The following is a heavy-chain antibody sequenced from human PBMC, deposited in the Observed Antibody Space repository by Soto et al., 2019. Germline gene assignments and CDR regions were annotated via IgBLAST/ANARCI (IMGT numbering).Heavy chain of an antibody. Sequence: QITLKESGPTLVKPTQTLTLTCTISGFSLNTYEVSVGWIRQPPGKALEWLALIYWDDDKRYNPSLRSRLTINKDTSKNQVVLTMANMDPVDTATYYCAHRGELSWFDHWGQGTLVTVSS. J-gene: IGHJ5*02. D-gene: IGHD2-15*01. CDR2: IYWDDDK. CDR1: GFSLNTYEVS. V-gene: IGHV2-5*02. CDR3: AHRGELSWFDH.